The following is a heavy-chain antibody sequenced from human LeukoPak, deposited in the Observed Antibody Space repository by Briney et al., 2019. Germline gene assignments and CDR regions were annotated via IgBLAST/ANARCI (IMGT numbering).Heavy chain of an antibody. D-gene: IGHD3-10*01. CDR2: IYYSGST. V-gene: IGHV4-59*01. J-gene: IGHJ4*02. Sequence: SETLSLTCTVSGGSISSYYWSWLRPPPGKGLEWIGYIYYSGSTNYNPSLKSRVTISVDTSKNQFSLKLSSVTAADTAVYYGARYAPLLGPDYWGQGTLVTVSS. CDR1: GGSISSYY. CDR3: ARYAPLLGPDY.